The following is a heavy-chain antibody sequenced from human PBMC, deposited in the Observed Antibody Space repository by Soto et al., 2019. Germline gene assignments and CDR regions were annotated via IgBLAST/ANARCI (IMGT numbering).Heavy chain of an antibody. Sequence: QVQLVQSGAEVKKPGASMKVSCKASGYTFSDYYMHWVRQAPGQGLECMGWISPHNGATNYAQKFQDRVTRTRDASSPTAYMELSRLRSDDTAVYYCARGGEFCSTGSCNSSLGDAFDVWGQGTTVTVSS. J-gene: IGHJ3*01. CDR3: ARGGEFCSTGSCNSSLGDAFDV. V-gene: IGHV1-2*02. CDR1: GYTFSDYY. D-gene: IGHD2-15*01. CDR2: ISPHNGAT.